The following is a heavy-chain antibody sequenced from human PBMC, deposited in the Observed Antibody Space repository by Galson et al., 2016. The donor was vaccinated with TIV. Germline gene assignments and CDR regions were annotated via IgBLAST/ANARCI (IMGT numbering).Heavy chain of an antibody. Sequence: PALVKPTQTLTLACTFSGFSLSTSGVAVGWIRQPPGKALEWLALVYGDDGKRYSPSLKSRLTITKDTSKTPVVVTMTNMDPVDTATYYCAHTVADYSDSSGWVDYFDYWGQGTLVTVSS. J-gene: IGHJ4*02. CDR2: VYGDDGK. CDR1: GFSLSTSGVA. D-gene: IGHD3-22*01. CDR3: AHTVADYSDSSGWVDYFDY. V-gene: IGHV2-5*02.